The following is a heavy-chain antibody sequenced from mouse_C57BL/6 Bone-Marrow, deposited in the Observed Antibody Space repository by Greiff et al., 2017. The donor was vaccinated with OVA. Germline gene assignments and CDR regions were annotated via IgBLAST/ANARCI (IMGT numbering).Heavy chain of an antibody. CDR2: INYDGSST. J-gene: IGHJ2*01. D-gene: IGHD4-1*01. CDR3: ARDNWVFDY. CDR1: GFTFSDYY. Sequence: EVQVVESEGGLVQPGSSMKLSCTASGFTFSDYYMAWVRQVPEKGLEWVANINYDGSSTYYLDSLKSRFIISRDNAKNILYLQMSSLKSEDTATYYCARDNWVFDYWGQGTTLTVSS. V-gene: IGHV5-16*01.